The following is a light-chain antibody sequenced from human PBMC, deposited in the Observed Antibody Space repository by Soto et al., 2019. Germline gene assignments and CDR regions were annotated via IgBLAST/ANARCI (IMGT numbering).Light chain of an antibody. V-gene: IGLV1-44*01. CDR2: TNN. Sequence: QSALTQPPSVSGTPGQRVTISCSGSSSNIATNSVNWYQQLPATAPRLLIYTNNRRPSEVPDRFSGSKSGTSASLAISGLPSEDEADYYCAVWDDNLNSVVFGGGTKVTVL. J-gene: IGLJ2*01. CDR3: AVWDDNLNSVV. CDR1: SSNIATNS.